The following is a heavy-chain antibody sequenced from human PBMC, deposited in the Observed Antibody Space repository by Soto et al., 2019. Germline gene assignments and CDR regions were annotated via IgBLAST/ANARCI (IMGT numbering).Heavy chain of an antibody. J-gene: IGHJ6*02. D-gene: IGHD1-1*01. V-gene: IGHV3-15*01. Sequence: GGSLRLSCAGSGFTFTDAWINWVRQVPGKGREWCGGIQSKDYGRTTHDDAPVRGRVTITRDDSENTAYLQWDSPESEDTVVYYGATPDPGLTHVFYNMDLWGQGTTVTVSS. CDR1: GFTFTDAW. CDR3: ATPDPGLTHVFYNMDL. CDR2: IQSKDYGRTT.